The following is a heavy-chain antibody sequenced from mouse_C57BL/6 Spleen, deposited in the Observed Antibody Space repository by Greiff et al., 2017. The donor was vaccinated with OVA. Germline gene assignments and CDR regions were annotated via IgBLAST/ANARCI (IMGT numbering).Heavy chain of an antibody. CDR1: GFTFNTYA. CDR2: IRSKSSNYAT. CDR3: VRKRSTGTDWYFDV. D-gene: IGHD4-1*02. Sequence: EVKLLESGGGLVQPKGSLKLSCAASGFTFNTYAMHWVRQAPGKGLEWVARIRSKSSNYATYYADSVKDRFTISRDDSQSMLYLQMNNLKTEDTAMYYCVRKRSTGTDWYFDVWGTGTTVTVSS. J-gene: IGHJ1*03. V-gene: IGHV10-3*01.